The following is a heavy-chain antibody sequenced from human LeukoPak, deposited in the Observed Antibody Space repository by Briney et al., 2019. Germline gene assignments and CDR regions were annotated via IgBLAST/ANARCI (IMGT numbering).Heavy chain of an antibody. CDR1: GFIVSNNY. CDR2: IYSSGII. Sequence: GGSLRLSCAASGFIVSNNYMSWVRQAPGKGLEWVSTIYSSGIIKYADSVKGRFTISRDNSRNTVYLEMNSLRAEDSAVYSCAGKVGVPTSYYGMDAWGQGTTVTVSS. J-gene: IGHJ6*02. D-gene: IGHD1-26*01. V-gene: IGHV3-53*01. CDR3: AGKVGVPTSYYGMDA.